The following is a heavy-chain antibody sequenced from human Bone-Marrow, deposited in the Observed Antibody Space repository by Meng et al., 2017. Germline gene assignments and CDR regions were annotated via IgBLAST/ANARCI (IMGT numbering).Heavy chain of an antibody. V-gene: IGHV4-34*01. CDR3: ARGPTTMAHDFDY. J-gene: IGHJ4*02. D-gene: IGHD4-11*01. CDR2: INHSGST. Sequence: QVQLKQWGAGLLKPSAPLSLTCVVSGGSFSDYYWSWIRQPPGKGLEWIGEINHSGSTNYTPSLESRATISVDTSQNNLSLKLSSVTAADSAVYYCARGPTTMAHDFDYWGQGTLVTVSS. CDR1: GGSFSDYY.